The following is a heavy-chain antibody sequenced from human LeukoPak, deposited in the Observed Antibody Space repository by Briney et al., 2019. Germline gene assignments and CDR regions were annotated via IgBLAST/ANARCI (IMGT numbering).Heavy chain of an antibody. J-gene: IGHJ3*02. Sequence: PGGSLRLSCAASGFTFDDYAMHWVRQAPGKGLEWVSGISWNSVSIGYADSVKGRFTISRDNAKNSLYLQMNSLRAEDMALYYCAKDIGAFDIWGQGTMVTVSS. CDR2: ISWNSVSI. V-gene: IGHV3-9*03. CDR3: AKDIGAFDI. CDR1: GFTFDDYA.